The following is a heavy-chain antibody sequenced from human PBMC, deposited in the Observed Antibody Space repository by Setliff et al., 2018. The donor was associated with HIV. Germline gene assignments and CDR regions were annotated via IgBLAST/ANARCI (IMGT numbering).Heavy chain of an antibody. CDR2: IIPPFGTA. V-gene: IGHV1-69*13. D-gene: IGHD1-26*01. CDR3: ARAPAHEHATGWYSSSNRFDP. CDR1: GGTFSGHA. Sequence: SVKVSCKAAGGTFSGHAINWVRQAPGQGLEWMGEIIPPFGTAHYAQRFQGRVTITADHSTSTAYTELSRLKSADTSVYFCARAPAHEHATGWYSSSNRFDPWGQGTLVTVSS. J-gene: IGHJ5*02.